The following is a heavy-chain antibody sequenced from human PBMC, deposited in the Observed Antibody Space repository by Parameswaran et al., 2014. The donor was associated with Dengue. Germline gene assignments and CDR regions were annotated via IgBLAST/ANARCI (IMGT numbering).Heavy chain of an antibody. D-gene: IGHD1-14*01. Sequence: RWIRQPPGKGLEWVSVIYSGGSTYYADSVKGRFTISRDNSKNTLYLQMNSLRAEDTAVYYCASSLFRIRATENWGQGTLVTVSS. V-gene: IGHV3-53*01. J-gene: IGHJ4*02. CDR3: ASSLFRIRATEN. CDR2: IYSGGST.